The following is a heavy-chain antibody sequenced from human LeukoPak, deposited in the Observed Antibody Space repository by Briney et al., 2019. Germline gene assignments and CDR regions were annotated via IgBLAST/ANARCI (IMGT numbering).Heavy chain of an antibody. D-gene: IGHD6-19*01. CDR2: ISPSSNFI. V-gene: IGHV3-11*06. CDR1: GFMFNDYY. Sequence: PGGSLRLSCVTSGFMFNDYYMSWIRQAPGRGLEWISYISPSSNFISYADSVKGRFTISRDNAKKSLYLQMNSVRAEDTAVYYCARDPGYSSGWFDYWGQGALVTVSS. J-gene: IGHJ4*02. CDR3: ARDPGYSSGWFDY.